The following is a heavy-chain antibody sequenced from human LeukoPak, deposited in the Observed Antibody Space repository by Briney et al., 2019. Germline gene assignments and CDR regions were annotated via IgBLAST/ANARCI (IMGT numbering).Heavy chain of an antibody. J-gene: IGHJ4*02. CDR1: GGSISSGGYY. D-gene: IGHD2-15*01. CDR2: IYYSGST. CDR3: ARADTPPYCSGGSCYSMVQYYFDY. Sequence: PSQALSLTCTVSGGSISSGGYYWSWIRQDPGKGLEWIGYIYYSGSTYYNPSLKSRVTISVDTSKNQFSLKLSSVTAADTAVYYCARADTPPYCSGGSCYSMVQYYFDYWGQGTLVTVSS. V-gene: IGHV4-31*03.